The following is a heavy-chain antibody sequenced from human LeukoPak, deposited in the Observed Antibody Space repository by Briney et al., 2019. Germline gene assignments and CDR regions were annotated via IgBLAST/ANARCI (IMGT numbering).Heavy chain of an antibody. CDR3: AHRSLSAPEFSWFDP. V-gene: IGHV2-5*02. D-gene: IGHD2/OR15-2a*01. CDR1: GFSLPDSKVG. CDR2: IYSDDER. J-gene: IGHJ5*02. Sequence: SGPTLVKPTRTLTLTFTFSGFSLPDSKVGVGWIRQPPGKALEWLSFIYSDDERRYSPSLTSRLTITKDTSKNQVVLTMTNMDPVDTATYYCAHRSLSAPEFSWFDPWGQGTLVTVSS.